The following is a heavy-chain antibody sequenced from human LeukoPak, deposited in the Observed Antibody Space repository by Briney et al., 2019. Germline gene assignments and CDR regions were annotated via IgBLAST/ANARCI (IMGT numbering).Heavy chain of an antibody. CDR1: GLTFSSYS. V-gene: IGHV3-21*01. Sequence: GGSLRLSCAASGLTFSSYSMNWLRQAPGKGLEWVSSISSSSSNIYYADSVKGRFTISRDNSKNSLYLLMNSLRAEDTAVYYCATTGVGDAFDIWGQGTMVTVSS. CDR3: ATTGVGDAFDI. CDR2: ISSSSSNI. D-gene: IGHD3-3*01. J-gene: IGHJ3*02.